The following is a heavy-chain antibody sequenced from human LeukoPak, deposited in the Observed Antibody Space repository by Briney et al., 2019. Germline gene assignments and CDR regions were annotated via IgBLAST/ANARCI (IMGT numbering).Heavy chain of an antibody. D-gene: IGHD3-10*01. V-gene: IGHV3-23*03. CDR1: GFTFNNYL. CDR3: AKECDYSPGHKFDL. J-gene: IGHJ4*02. CDR2: LFNAGGRK. Sequence: GGSLRLSCAASGFTFNNYLMSWVRQAPGKGLEWVSVLFNAGGRKLYPDSVKGRFTISGDTSRTTLYLQMNGLRAEDTAVYYCAKECDYSPGHKFDLWGQGTLVTVSS.